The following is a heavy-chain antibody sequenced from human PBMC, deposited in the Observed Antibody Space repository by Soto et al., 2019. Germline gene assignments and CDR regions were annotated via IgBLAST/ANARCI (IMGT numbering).Heavy chain of an antibody. V-gene: IGHV4-39*01. Sequence: SDTLSLTCTFHSPSIISTSYYWALIRQPPGKGLEWIGSIYYSGSTYYNPSLKSRVTISVDTSKNQFSLKLSSVTAADTAVYYCARTYYDYIWGSYRDLDYWGQGTLVTVS. CDR1: SPSIISTSYY. CDR3: ARTYYDYIWGSYRDLDY. J-gene: IGHJ4*02. CDR2: IYYSGST. D-gene: IGHD3-16*02.